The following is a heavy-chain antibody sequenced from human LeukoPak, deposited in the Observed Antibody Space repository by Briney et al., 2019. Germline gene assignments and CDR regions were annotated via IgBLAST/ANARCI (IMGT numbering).Heavy chain of an antibody. CDR3: ARLGIVVVPDAKDYYYMDV. V-gene: IGHV5-51*01. CDR2: IYPDDYDT. Sequence: GESLKISCKGSGYIFSSYWIAWVRQMPGKGLEWMGIIYPDDYDTRYSPSFQGQVTFSVDKSINTAYLQWSSLKASDTAMYYCARLGIVVVPDAKDYYYMDVWGKGTTVTVSS. CDR1: GYIFSSYW. D-gene: IGHD2-2*01. J-gene: IGHJ6*03.